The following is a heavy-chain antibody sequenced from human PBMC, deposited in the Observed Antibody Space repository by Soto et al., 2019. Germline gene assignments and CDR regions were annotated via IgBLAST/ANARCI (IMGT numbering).Heavy chain of an antibody. J-gene: IGHJ4*02. CDR2: IYHSGST. CDR1: GGSISSSNW. V-gene: IGHV4-4*02. Sequence: QVQLQESGPGLVKPSGTLSLTCAVSGGSISSSNWWSWVRQPPGKGLEWIGEIYHSGSTNYNPSLKCRATISVAKSKNQFSLKLSSVTAADTAVYYCARADYDFWSGPTPYFDYWGQGTLVTVSS. D-gene: IGHD3-3*01. CDR3: ARADYDFWSGPTPYFDY.